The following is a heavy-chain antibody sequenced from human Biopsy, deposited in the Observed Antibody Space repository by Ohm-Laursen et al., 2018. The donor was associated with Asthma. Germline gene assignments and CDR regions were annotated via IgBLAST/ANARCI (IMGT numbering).Heavy chain of an antibody. CDR2: INSVFGTT. CDR3: ARKAGSCISRTCYSLDF. J-gene: IGHJ4*02. V-gene: IGHV1-69*13. CDR1: GGTFNTYV. D-gene: IGHD2-2*01. Sequence: GASVKVSCKPLGGTFNTYVIGWVRQAPGQGLEWMGGINSVFGTTTYPQKFQDRDTITADDSTSTVYMELSSLRSEDTAVYYCARKAGSCISRTCYSLDFWGQGTLVTVSS.